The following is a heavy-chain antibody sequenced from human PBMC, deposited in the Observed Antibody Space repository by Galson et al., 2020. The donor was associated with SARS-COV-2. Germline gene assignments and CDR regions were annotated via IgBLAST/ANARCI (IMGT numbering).Heavy chain of an antibody. CDR1: GFTFSSYA. CDR3: ANAHPPAYYYDSSGYLDY. D-gene: IGHD3-22*01. CDR2: ISGSGGST. Sequence: GESLKISCAASGFTFSSYAMSWVRKAPGKGLEWVSAISGSGGSTYYADSVKGRFTISRDNSKNTLYLQMNSLRAEDTAVYYCANAHPPAYYYDSSGYLDYWGQGTLVTVSS. J-gene: IGHJ4*02. V-gene: IGHV3-23*01.